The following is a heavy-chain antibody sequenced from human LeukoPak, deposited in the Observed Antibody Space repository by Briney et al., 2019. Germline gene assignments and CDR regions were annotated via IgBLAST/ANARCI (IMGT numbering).Heavy chain of an antibody. D-gene: IGHD5-18*01. CDR2: ITAGNGNT. CDR1: GDNFNSYV. CDR3: ARDLARGYSYGYNAFDI. J-gene: IGHJ3*02. Sequence: GASVKVSCKASGDNFNSYVIGWVRQTPRQGVEWMGGITAGNGNTNYAQKVQGRVTMTTDTSTSTAYMELRSLRSDDTAVYFCARDLARGYSYGYNAFDIWGQGTMVTVSS. V-gene: IGHV1-18*01.